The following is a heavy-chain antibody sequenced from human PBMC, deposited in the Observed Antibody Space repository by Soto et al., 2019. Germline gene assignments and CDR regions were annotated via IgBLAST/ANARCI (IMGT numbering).Heavy chain of an antibody. Sequence: ASLKVSCKTSGYTFSAYYRHWVRQAQGQGLEWMGWINPKSGGTLYAQKFQGRVTMTRDTSISTAYMELSRLRSDDTAVYYCARGGTFAYDTSGYSAYWGKGTLVPVSS. CDR1: GYTFSAYY. D-gene: IGHD3-22*01. J-gene: IGHJ4*02. CDR2: INPKSGGT. V-gene: IGHV1-2*02. CDR3: ARGGTFAYDTSGYSAY.